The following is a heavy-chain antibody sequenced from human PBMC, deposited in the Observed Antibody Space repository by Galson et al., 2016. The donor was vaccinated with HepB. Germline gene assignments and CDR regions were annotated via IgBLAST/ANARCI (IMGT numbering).Heavy chain of an antibody. V-gene: IGHV3-74*01. CDR3: HVWFGESRYGVDV. CDR1: GFTSSSYW. J-gene: IGHJ6*02. Sequence: SLRLSCAASGFTSSSYWMHRARQAPGKGLVWVSRISSDGSKATYADSVKGRFTISRDNAKNTLSLQMNSLRVEDTAVYYCHVWFGESRYGVDVWGQGTTVTVSS. CDR2: ISSDGSKA. D-gene: IGHD3-10*01.